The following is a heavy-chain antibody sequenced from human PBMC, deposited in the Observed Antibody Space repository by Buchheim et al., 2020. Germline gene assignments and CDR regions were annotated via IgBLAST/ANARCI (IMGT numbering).Heavy chain of an antibody. Sequence: EVLLVESGGGLVQPGGSLRLSCATSGFTFSSYWMTWVRRAPGRGLEWVANIKPDRSEMYYVDSVKGRFIISRDNPENSLYLRMNSLRAEDTAVYYCAKEHCSGGSCYVGLDYWGQGTL. CDR1: GFTFSSYW. D-gene: IGHD2-15*01. V-gene: IGHV3-7*04. CDR3: AKEHCSGGSCYVGLDY. J-gene: IGHJ4*02. CDR2: IKPDRSEM.